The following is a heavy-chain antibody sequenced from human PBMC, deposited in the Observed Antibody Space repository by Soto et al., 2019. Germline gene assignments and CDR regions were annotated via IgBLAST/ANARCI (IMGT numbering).Heavy chain of an antibody. CDR1: GGSISSSNW. J-gene: IGHJ4*02. CDR3: ARGSCSGGSCYLFDY. CDR2: IYHSGST. V-gene: IGHV4-4*02. D-gene: IGHD2-15*01. Sequence: SETLSLTCAGSGGSISSSNWWSWVRQPPGKGLEWIGEIYHSGSTNYNPSLKSRVTISVDKSKNQFSLKLSSVTAADTAVYYCARGSCSGGSCYLFDYWGQGTLVTVSS.